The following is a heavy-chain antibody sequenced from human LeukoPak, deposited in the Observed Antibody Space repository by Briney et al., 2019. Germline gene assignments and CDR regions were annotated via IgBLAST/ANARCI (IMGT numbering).Heavy chain of an antibody. CDR2: ISWNSGSI. D-gene: IGHD2-2*01. V-gene: IGHV3-9*01. CDR1: GFTFDDYA. J-gene: IGHJ4*02. CDR3: ARVGTSPAGALDY. Sequence: GGSLRLSCAASGFTFDDYAMHWVRQAPGKGLEWVSGISWNSGSIGYADSVKGRFTISRDNAKNSLYLQMNSLRAEDTAVYYCARVGTSPAGALDYWGQGTLVTVSS.